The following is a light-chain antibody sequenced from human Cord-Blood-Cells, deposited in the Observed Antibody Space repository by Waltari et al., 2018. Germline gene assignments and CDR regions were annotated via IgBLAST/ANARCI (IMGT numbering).Light chain of an antibody. Sequence: SSELTQDPAVSVALGQTVRITCQGDSLRSYYASWYQQKPGQAPVLVSYGKNNRPSGIPDQFSGSSSGNTGSLTITGAQAEDEADYYGNSRDSSGNHLVFGGGTKLTVL. CDR1: SLRSYY. CDR2: GKN. CDR3: NSRDSSGNHLV. J-gene: IGLJ3*02. V-gene: IGLV3-19*01.